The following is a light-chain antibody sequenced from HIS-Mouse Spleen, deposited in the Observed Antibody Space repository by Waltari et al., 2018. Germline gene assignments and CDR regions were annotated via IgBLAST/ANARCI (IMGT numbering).Light chain of an antibody. V-gene: IGLV3-10*01. CDR3: YATDSSGNHRV. CDR2: EDS. CDR1: ALPKKY. J-gene: IGLJ2*01. Sequence: SYELTQPPSVSVSPGQTARITCSGDALPKKYAYWYQQKSGQAPVLVIYEDSKRPPGIPERFSGSSSGTMATVTISGAQVEDEADYYCYATDSSGNHRVFGGGTKLTVL.